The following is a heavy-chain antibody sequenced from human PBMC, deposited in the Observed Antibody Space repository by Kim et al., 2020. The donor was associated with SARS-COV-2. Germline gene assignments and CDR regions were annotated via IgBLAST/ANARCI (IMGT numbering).Heavy chain of an antibody. J-gene: IGHJ4*02. D-gene: IGHD6-13*01. CDR2: IYYSGST. CDR1: GGSISSSSYY. CDR3: ARQGPHSFGYSRV. Sequence: SETLSLTCTVSGGSISSSSYYWGWIRQPPGKGLEWIGSIYYSGSTYYNPSLKSRVTISVDTSKNQFSLKLSSVTAADTAVYYCARQGPHSFGYSRVWGQGTLVTVSS. V-gene: IGHV4-39*01.